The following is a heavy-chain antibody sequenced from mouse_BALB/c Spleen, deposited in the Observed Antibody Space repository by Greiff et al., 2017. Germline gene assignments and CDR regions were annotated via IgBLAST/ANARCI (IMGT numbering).Heavy chain of an antibody. CDR2: IWSGGST. J-gene: IGHJ3*01. Sequence: VKLQQSGPGLVQPSQSLSITCTVSGFSLTSYGVHWVRQSPGKGLEWLGVIWSGGSTDYNAAFISRLSISKDNSKSQVFFKMNSLQANDTAIYYCATKAPFFAYWGQGTLVTVSA. D-gene: IGHD1-3*01. CDR3: ATKAPFFAY. V-gene: IGHV2-2*02. CDR1: GFSLTSYG.